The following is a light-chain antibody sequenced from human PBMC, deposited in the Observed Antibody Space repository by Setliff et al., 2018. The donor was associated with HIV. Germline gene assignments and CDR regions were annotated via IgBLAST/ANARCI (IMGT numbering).Light chain of an antibody. Sequence: QSALPQPASVSGSPGQSITISCTGTSSDVGGYNYVSWYQQHPGKAPKLIIYEVRNRPSGVSNRFSGSKSGNTASLTISGLQAEDEADYYCSSYAITNTLSFGTGTRSPS. V-gene: IGLV2-14*01. CDR3: SSYAITNTLS. J-gene: IGLJ1*01. CDR1: SSDVGGYNY. CDR2: EVR.